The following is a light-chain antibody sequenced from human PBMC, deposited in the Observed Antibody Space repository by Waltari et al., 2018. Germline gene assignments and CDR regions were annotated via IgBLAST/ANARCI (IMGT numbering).Light chain of an antibody. V-gene: IGLV2-14*01. CDR1: SSDIGAYNY. CDR3: NSYTTSSTWV. CDR2: EVR. Sequence: QSALTQPASVSGSPGPSITISSTGTSSDIGAYNYVSWYHHLPGKAPKLISSEVRRRPSGVSNRFSGSKSGNMASLTISGLQAEDEADYYCNSYTTSSTWVFGGGTKLTVL. J-gene: IGLJ3*02.